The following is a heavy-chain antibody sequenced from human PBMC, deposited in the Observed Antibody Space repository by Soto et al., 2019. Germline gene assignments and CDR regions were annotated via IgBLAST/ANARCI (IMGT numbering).Heavy chain of an antibody. J-gene: IGHJ3*02. V-gene: IGHV3-48*02. D-gene: IGHD6-19*01. CDR3: ARDRRGVAGTARAFDT. Sequence: AGGSLRLSCVASGFPFDMFNMNWVRQAPGKGLEWVSYISSGGVSIYYADSVKGRFTISRDNAKNSLYLQMNSLRDEDTAVYYCARDRRGVAGTARAFDTWGQGTMVTVSS. CDR2: ISSGGVSI. CDR1: GFPFDMFN.